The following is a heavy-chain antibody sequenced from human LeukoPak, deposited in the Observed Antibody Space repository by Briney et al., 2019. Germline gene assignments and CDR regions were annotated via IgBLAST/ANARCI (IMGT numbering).Heavy chain of an antibody. CDR1: GGSISSGSYS. CDR3: ASMVRSGTSSTPFDY. J-gene: IGHJ4*02. V-gene: IGHV4-30-2*01. CDR2: IYQSGST. Sequence: PSQTLSLTCAVSGGSISSGSYSWSWIRQPPGKGLEWIGYIYQSGSTYYNPSLKSRVTISVDRSKNQFSLRLSSVTAADTAVYYCASMVRSGTSSTPFDYWGQGTLVTVSS. D-gene: IGHD2-2*01.